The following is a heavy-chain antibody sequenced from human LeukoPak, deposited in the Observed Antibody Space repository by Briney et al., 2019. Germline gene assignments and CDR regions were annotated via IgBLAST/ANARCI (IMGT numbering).Heavy chain of an antibody. CDR2: IYYSGST. CDR1: AGSISSSSYY. D-gene: IGHD6-25*01. CDR3: ARELGSGNWFDP. V-gene: IGHV4-39*07. Sequence: SETLSLTCTVSAGSISSSSYYWGWIRQPPGKGLQWIGSIYYSGSTYYNPSLKSRVTISVDTSKNQFSLKLSSVTAADTAVYYCARELGSGNWFDPWGQGTLVTVSS. J-gene: IGHJ5*02.